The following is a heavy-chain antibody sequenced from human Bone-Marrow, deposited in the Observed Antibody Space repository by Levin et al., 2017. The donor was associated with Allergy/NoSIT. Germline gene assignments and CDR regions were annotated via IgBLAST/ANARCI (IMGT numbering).Heavy chain of an antibody. Sequence: SCAASGFTFSNYAMSWVRQAPGKGLEWVSDISGSGGAKYYADSVKGRFNISRDNSKNTLYLQMKSLRVEDTAVYYCAKDRPELEVRSDYFDYWGQGALVTVSS. D-gene: IGHD1-1*01. CDR1: GFTFSNYA. J-gene: IGHJ4*02. CDR3: AKDRPELEVRSDYFDY. V-gene: IGHV3-23*01. CDR2: ISGSGGAK.